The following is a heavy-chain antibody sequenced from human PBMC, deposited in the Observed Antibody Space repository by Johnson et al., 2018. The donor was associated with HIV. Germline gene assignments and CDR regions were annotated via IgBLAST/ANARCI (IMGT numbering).Heavy chain of an antibody. V-gene: IGHV3-30*04. CDR3: ARDREYGLAWGWALDI. J-gene: IGHJ3*02. CDR2: ISYDGTHK. Sequence: VQLVESGGGVVRPGRSLRLSCAASGFSFSSYAMHWVRQTPGKGLEWVAVISYDGTHKYYADSVKGLFTISRDNSKNKVYLQTNSLRAEDTAVYYCARDREYGLAWGWALDIWGQGTMVPVSS. D-gene: IGHD6-6*01. CDR1: GFSFSSYA.